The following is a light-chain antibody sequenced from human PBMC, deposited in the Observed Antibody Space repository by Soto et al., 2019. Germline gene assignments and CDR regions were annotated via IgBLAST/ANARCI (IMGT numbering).Light chain of an antibody. CDR1: QSIGRN. V-gene: IGKV1-39*01. CDR3: QQSYSTPPT. CDR2: TSS. J-gene: IGKJ1*01. Sequence: DIQMTQSPASLSASVRDRVTISCRASQSIGRNLNWYQQKPGKAPTLLIFTSSSLQSGVPSRFSGSGSGTDFILTISSLQPEDFATYYCQQSYSTPPTFGQGTKVDIK.